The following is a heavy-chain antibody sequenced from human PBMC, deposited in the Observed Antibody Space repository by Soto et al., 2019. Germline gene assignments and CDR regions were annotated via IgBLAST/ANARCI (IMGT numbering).Heavy chain of an antibody. J-gene: IGHJ4*02. CDR1: GFTFNSYG. V-gene: IGHV3-30*18. CDR2: ILYDGTKK. Sequence: QVQLLESGGGVVLPGGSLRISCEASGFTFNSYGMYWVSQAPGKGLDWVSHILYDGTKKYYADSVKGRFTISRDNSKNTLYLQMDRMRIEDTAVYFCVKDLAHMADHWGQGTLVIVSS. CDR3: VKDLAHMADH.